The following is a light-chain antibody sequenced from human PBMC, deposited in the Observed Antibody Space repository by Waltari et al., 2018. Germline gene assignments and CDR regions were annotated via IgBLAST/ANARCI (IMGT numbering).Light chain of an antibody. CDR3: QQYYSIPYT. Sequence: EIVMTQSPATLSVSPGDRATLSCRASQSVNNNLAWYQQKPGQGPRLLIYGASTRATGIPARFSGSGSGTEFILSISSLQSEDFAVYYCQQYYSIPYTFGQGTKLEIK. J-gene: IGKJ2*01. CDR1: QSVNNN. V-gene: IGKV3-15*01. CDR2: GAS.